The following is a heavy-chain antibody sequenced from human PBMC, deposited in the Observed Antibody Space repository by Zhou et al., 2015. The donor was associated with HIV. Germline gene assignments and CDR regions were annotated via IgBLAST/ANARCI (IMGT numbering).Heavy chain of an antibody. CDR3: ANTVPGYCSSTSCYTWPRFDP. J-gene: IGHJ5*02. Sequence: QVQLVQSGAEVKKPGSSVKVSCKASGGTFSSYAISWVRQAPGQGLEWMGGIIPIFGTANYAQKFQGRVTITADESTSTAYMELSSLRSEDTAVYYCANTVPGYCSSTSCYTWPRFDPWGQGTLVTVSS. D-gene: IGHD2-2*02. CDR1: GGTFSSYA. CDR2: IIPIFGTA. V-gene: IGHV1-69*01.